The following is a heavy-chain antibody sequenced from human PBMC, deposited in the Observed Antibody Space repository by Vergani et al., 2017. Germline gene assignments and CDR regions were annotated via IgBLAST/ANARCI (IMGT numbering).Heavy chain of an antibody. Sequence: EVQLVESGGGLVQPGGSLRLSCAASGFTFSSYWMSWVRQAPGKGLEWVANIKQDGSEKYYVDSVKGRFTISRDNAKNSLYLQMNSLRAEDTAVYYCARDSVYYDSSGYYSGYYYXMDVWGKWTTVTVSS. J-gene: IGHJ6*03. V-gene: IGHV3-7*01. CDR2: IKQDGSEK. D-gene: IGHD3-22*01. CDR1: GFTFSSYW. CDR3: ARDSVYYDSSGYYSGYYYXMDV.